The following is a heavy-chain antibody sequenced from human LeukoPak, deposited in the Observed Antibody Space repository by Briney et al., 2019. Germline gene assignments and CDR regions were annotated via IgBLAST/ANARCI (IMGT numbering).Heavy chain of an antibody. CDR3: ARGGGYCGGDCYGIDY. Sequence: PGGSLRLSCAASGFTFSSYSMNWVRQAPGKGLEWVSSISSSSSYIYYADSVKGRFTICRDNAKNSLYLQMNSLRAEDTAVYYCARGGGYCGGDCYGIDYWGQGTLVTVSS. V-gene: IGHV3-21*01. CDR1: GFTFSSYS. CDR2: ISSSSSYI. J-gene: IGHJ4*02. D-gene: IGHD2-21*01.